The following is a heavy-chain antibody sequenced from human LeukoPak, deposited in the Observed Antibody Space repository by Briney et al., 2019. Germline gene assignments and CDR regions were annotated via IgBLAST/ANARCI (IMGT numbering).Heavy chain of an antibody. D-gene: IGHD3-10*01. V-gene: IGHV4-34*01. Sequence: PSETLSLTCVVYGGSFSGYYWTWIRQPPGKGLEWIGEINHRGRTNYNPSLKSRVTISVDTSKNQFSLKLSSVTAADTAVYYCASSSITMVRGVVFDYWGQGTLVTVSS. CDR3: ASSSITMVRGVVFDY. J-gene: IGHJ4*02. CDR1: GGSFSGYY. CDR2: INHRGRT.